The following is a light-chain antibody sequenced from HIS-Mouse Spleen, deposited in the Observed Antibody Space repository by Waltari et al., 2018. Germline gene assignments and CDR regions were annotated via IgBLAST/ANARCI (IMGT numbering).Light chain of an antibody. Sequence: QSALTQPASVSGSPGQSITIPCTGTSSYVGGYNYVSWYQQHPGQAPKLMSYDVSNPPSGVSNRFSGAKSGNTASLTISGLQAEDEADYYCSSYTSSSTLRVFGGGTKLTVL. CDR3: SSYTSSSTLRV. CDR1: SSYVGGYNY. CDR2: DVS. V-gene: IGLV2-14*03. J-gene: IGLJ3*02.